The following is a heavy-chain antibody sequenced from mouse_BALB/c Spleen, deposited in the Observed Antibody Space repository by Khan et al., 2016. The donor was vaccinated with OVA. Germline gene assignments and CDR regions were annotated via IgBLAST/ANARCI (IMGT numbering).Heavy chain of an antibody. CDR3: AREKYGNYGFAY. J-gene: IGHJ3*01. V-gene: IGHV5-17*02. CDR2: ISSGSSTT. CDR1: GFTFSSFG. Sequence: VQLKESGGGLVQPGGSRKLSCAASGFTFSSFGMHWVRQAPEKGLEWVAYISSGSSTTYYADTVKGRFTISRDNPKNTLFLQMTSLRSEDTAMYYCAREKYGNYGFAYWGQGTLVTVSA. D-gene: IGHD2-10*02.